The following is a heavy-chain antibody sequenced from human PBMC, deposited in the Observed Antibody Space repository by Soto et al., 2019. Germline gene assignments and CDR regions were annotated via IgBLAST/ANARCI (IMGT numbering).Heavy chain of an antibody. Sequence: GESLKISCKASGYTFSTDWIGWVRQKSGKGLEWMGIIYPGDSETRYSPSFQGQITMSVDESINTAYVQWSSLKASDTAIYFCARYESRKYSDCKYGMDVWGQGTTVTVSS. J-gene: IGHJ6*02. D-gene: IGHD1-26*01. CDR2: IYPGDSET. CDR3: ARYESRKYSDCKYGMDV. V-gene: IGHV5-51*01. CDR1: GYTFSTDW.